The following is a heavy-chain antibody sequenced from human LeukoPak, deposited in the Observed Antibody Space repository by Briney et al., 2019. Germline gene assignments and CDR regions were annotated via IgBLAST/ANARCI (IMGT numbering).Heavy chain of an antibody. CDR3: ARDPYSSSWYDY. D-gene: IGHD6-13*01. CDR2: LYHSGNS. V-gene: IGHV4-38-2*02. J-gene: IGHJ4*02. CDR1: GYSISSGYY. Sequence: PSETLSLTCTVSGYSISSGYYWGWIRQPPGKGLEWIGSLYHSGNSYYNPSLKSRVTISVDTSKNQFSLKLSSVTAADTAVYYCARDPYSSSWYDYWGQGTLVTVSS.